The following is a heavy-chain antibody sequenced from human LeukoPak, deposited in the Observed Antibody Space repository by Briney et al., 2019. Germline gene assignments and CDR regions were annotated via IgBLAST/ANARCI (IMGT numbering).Heavy chain of an antibody. CDR2: IYYSGST. CDR1: GGSISSHY. J-gene: IGHJ4*02. V-gene: IGHV4-59*11. D-gene: IGHD1-26*01. CDR3: ASHRGSYRGSFDY. Sequence: SETLSLTCTVSGGSISSHYWSWIRQPPGKGLEWIGYIYYSGSTNYNPSLKGRVTISVDTSKNQFSLKLSSVTAADTAVYYCASHRGSYRGSFDYWGQGTLVTVSS.